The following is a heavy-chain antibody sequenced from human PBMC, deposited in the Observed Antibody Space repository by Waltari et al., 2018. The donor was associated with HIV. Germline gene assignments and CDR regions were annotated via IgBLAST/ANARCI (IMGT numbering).Heavy chain of an antibody. D-gene: IGHD2-21*01. CDR2: IRDNGQT. Sequence: QVQLQESGPGLVKPSGTLSLSCVVSGDSMKASFWTWIRQPPERGLDSITYIRDNGQTNYGPSFKSRVVLSIDTSKNQVSLKLHSVTTADTGVYYCAKMSAIAPGTPGRVDHWGRGALVTVSS. CDR1: GDSMKASF. V-gene: IGHV4-59*01. CDR3: AKMSAIAPGTPGRVDH. J-gene: IGHJ5*02.